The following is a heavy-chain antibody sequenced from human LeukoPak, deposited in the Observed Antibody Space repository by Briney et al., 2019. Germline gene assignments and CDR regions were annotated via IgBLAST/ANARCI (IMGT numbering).Heavy chain of an antibody. CDR3: ARVQWELLFSFDY. CDR2: ISWNSGSI. J-gene: IGHJ4*02. V-gene: IGHV3-9*01. D-gene: IGHD1-26*01. Sequence: GRSLRLSCAASGFTFDDYAMLWVRHTPGKGLEWVSGISWNSGSIGYADSVKGRFTISRDNAKNSLYLQMNSLRAEDTAVYYCARVQWELLFSFDYWGQGTLVTVSS. CDR1: GFTFDDYA.